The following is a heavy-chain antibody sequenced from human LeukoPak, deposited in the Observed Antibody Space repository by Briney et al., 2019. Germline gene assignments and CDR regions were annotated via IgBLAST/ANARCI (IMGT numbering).Heavy chain of an antibody. J-gene: IGHJ4*02. CDR2: IYYTGST. Sequence: SETLSLTCTVSGGSLSSSSYYWGWIRQPPGKGLEWIGSIYYTGSTYYNPSLKSRVTISEDTSKNQSSLRLTSVTAADTAVYYCARRGDYGRSFDYWGQGTLVTVSS. CDR3: ARRGDYGRSFDY. CDR1: GGSLSSSSYY. D-gene: IGHD4-17*01. V-gene: IGHV4-39*01.